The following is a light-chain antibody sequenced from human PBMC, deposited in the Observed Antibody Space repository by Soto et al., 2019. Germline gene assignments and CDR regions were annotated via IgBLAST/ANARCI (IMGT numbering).Light chain of an antibody. Sequence: QSVLTQPPSASGTPGQRVTISCSGSSSNIGSNSVNWYQQLPGTAPKLLIFFNNQRPSGVPDRFSGSKSGTSASLTISGLQAEDEADYYCSSYTSSSTLHYVFGTGTKVTVL. CDR2: FNN. CDR1: SSNIGSNS. CDR3: SSYTSSSTLHYV. V-gene: IGLV1-44*01. J-gene: IGLJ1*01.